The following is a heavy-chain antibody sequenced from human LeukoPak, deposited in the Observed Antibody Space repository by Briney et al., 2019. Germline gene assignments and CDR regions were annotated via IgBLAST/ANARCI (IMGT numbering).Heavy chain of an antibody. V-gene: IGHV4-34*01. CDR3: ARGGYCSGGSCRNFYY. Sequence: SETLSLTCAVYGGSFSGYYWSWIRLPPGKGLEWIGEINHGGSTNYNPSLKSRVTISVDTSKNQFSLKLSSVTAADTAVYYCARGGYCSGGSCRNFYYWGQGTLVTVSS. CDR1: GGSFSGYY. CDR2: INHGGST. J-gene: IGHJ4*02. D-gene: IGHD2-15*01.